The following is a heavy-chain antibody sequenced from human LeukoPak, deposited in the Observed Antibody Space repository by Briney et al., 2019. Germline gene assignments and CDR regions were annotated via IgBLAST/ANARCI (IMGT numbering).Heavy chain of an antibody. CDR2: IYYSGST. CDR3: AFMAGGGGGRYYFDY. Sequence: SETLSLTCTVSGGSISSSSYYWGWIRQPPGKGLEWIGSIYYSGSTYYNPSLKSRVTISVDTSKNQFSLKLSSVTAADTAVSFCAFMAGGGGGRYYFDYWGQGTLVTVSS. CDR1: GGSISSSSYY. V-gene: IGHV4-39*01. D-gene: IGHD3-16*01. J-gene: IGHJ4*02.